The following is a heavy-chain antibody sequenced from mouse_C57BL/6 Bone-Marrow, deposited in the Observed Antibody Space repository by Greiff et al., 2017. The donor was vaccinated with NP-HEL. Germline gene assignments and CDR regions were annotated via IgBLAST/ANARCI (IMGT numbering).Heavy chain of an antibody. J-gene: IGHJ1*03. CDR2: IDPENGDT. CDR3: TTVIWDPSFDV. Sequence: EVKLVESGAELVRPGASVKLSCTASGFNIKDDYMHWVKQRPEQGLEWIGWIDPENGDTEYASKFQGKATITADTSSNTAYLQLSSLTSEDTAVYYCTTVIWDPSFDVWGTGTTVTVSS. V-gene: IGHV14-4*01. D-gene: IGHD4-1*01. CDR1: GFNIKDDY.